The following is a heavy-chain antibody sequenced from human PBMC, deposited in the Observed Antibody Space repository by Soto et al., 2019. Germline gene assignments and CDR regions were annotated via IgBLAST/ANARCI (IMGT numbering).Heavy chain of an antibody. Sequence: QVQLVQSGAEVKKPGSSVKVSCKASGGTFSSYAISWVRQAPGQGLEWMGGIIPIFGTANYAQKFQGRVTITADESKSTAYMGLSSLRSEDTAVYYCASGLPGQRRRPVVVVAETYDYWGQGTLVTVSS. CDR2: IIPIFGTA. V-gene: IGHV1-69*01. CDR3: ASGLPGQRRRPVVVVAETYDY. D-gene: IGHD2-15*01. J-gene: IGHJ4*02. CDR1: GGTFSSYA.